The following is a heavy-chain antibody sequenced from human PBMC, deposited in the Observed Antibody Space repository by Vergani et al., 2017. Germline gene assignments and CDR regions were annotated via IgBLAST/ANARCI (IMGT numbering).Heavy chain of an antibody. V-gene: IGHV4-34*01. D-gene: IGHD6-13*01. CDR1: GGSFRVYS. CDR2: INHSGST. CDR3: ARGRSSSSWYLGLIDY. J-gene: IGHJ4*02. Sequence: QVQLQQWGAGLLKPSETLSLTCAVYGGSFRVYSWSWIRQPPGKGLEWIGEINHSGSTNYNPSLKSRVTISVDTSKNQFPLKLSSVTAADTAVYYCARGRSSSSWYLGLIDYWGQGTLVTVSS.